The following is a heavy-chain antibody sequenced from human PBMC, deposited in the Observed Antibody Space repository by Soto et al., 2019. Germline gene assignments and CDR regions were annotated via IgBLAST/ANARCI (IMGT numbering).Heavy chain of an antibody. CDR2: INPNSGGT. D-gene: IGHD2-15*01. V-gene: IGHV1-2*04. Sequence: ASVKVSCKASGYTFTGYYMHWVRQAPGQGLEWTGWINPNSGGTNYAQKFQGWVTMTRDTSISTAYMELSRLRSDDTAVYYCARDQGYCSGGSCYYDAFDIWGQGTMVTVS. CDR3: ARDQGYCSGGSCYYDAFDI. J-gene: IGHJ3*02. CDR1: GYTFTGYY.